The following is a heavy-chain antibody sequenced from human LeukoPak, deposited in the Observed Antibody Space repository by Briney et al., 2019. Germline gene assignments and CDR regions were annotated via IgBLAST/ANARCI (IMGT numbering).Heavy chain of an antibody. J-gene: IGHJ4*02. Sequence: GGSLRLSCAASGFTFTDHYMTWIRQAPGRGLEWVAYADNSGSATYYADSVQGRFTISKDNAKNSLYLQMNSLRAEDTALYYCAKDRTDYYDSSGYFDYWGQGTLVTVSS. CDR3: AKDRTDYYDSSGYFDY. V-gene: IGHV3-11*01. CDR2: ADNSGSAT. CDR1: GFTFTDHY. D-gene: IGHD3-22*01.